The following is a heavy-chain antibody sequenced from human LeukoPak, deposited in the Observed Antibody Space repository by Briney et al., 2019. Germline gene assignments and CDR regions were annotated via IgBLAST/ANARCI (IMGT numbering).Heavy chain of an antibody. J-gene: IGHJ4*02. Sequence: PGGSLRLSCAASGFTFSSYLMSWVRQAPGKGLEWVANIKQDGSEKYYVDSVKGRFTISRDNAKNSLYLQMNSLRAENTAVYYCARAVGYCSGGSCFIDYWGQGTLVTVSS. D-gene: IGHD2-15*01. CDR1: GFTFSSYL. CDR3: ARAVGYCSGGSCFIDY. V-gene: IGHV3-7*01. CDR2: IKQDGSEK.